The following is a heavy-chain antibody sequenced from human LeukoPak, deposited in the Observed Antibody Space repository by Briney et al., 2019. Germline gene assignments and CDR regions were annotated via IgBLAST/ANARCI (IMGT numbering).Heavy chain of an antibody. CDR2: INPANGYT. J-gene: IGHJ4*02. CDR1: GGTFSSYA. V-gene: IGHV1-3*01. CDR3: AIRDGHTDH. D-gene: IGHD5-24*01. Sequence: ASVKVSCKASGGTFSSYAISWVRQAPGQTIEWLAWINPANGYTRYSQHFQDRVTVSSDTSADTAYMELSSLRSDDKAVYYCAIRDGHTDHWGQGTLVTVSS.